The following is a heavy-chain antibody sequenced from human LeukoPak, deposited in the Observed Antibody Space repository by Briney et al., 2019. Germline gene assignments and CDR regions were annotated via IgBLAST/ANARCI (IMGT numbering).Heavy chain of an antibody. V-gene: IGHV3-30*04. D-gene: IGHD4-17*01. Sequence: GGSLRLSCAASGFTFSSYAMHWVRQAPGKGLEWVAVISYDGSNKYYADSVKGRFTISRDNSKNTLYLQMNSLRAEDTAVYYCVGDYGDFAGRLAYWGQGTLVTVSS. CDR1: GFTFSSYA. CDR3: VGDYGDFAGRLAY. CDR2: ISYDGSNK. J-gene: IGHJ4*02.